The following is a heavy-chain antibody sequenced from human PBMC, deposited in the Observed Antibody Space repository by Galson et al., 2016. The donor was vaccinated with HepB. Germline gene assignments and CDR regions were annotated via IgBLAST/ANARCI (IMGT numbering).Heavy chain of an antibody. Sequence: SVKVSCKASGYRFTGYYIHWVRQAPGQGLEWLGWINPNSGDTGYAQSIQDRVTVTRDTSIRTAYLALSRLTSADTAVYYCARGGDFWSGYFFQDWGQGTPVSVIS. V-gene: IGHV1-2*02. CDR2: INPNSGDT. CDR1: GYRFTGYY. CDR3: ARGGDFWSGYFFQD. D-gene: IGHD3-3*01. J-gene: IGHJ1*01.